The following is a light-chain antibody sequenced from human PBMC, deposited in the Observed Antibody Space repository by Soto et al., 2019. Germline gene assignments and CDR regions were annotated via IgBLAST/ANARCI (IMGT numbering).Light chain of an antibody. CDR1: QGVSNSF. Sequence: EIVLTQSPDTLSFSPGQRATLSSTASQGVSNSFLAWYKQKPGQAPRLLIYGATSRATGIPDRFRGSGSGTEFTLTISSLQPDDFATYYCQQYWTYWHMFGQGTKVDIK. V-gene: IGKV3-20*01. CDR2: GAT. CDR3: QQYWTYWHM. J-gene: IGKJ1*01.